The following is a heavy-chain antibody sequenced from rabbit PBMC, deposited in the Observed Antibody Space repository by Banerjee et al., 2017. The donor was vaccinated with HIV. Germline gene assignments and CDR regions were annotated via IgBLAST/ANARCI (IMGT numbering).Heavy chain of an antibody. CDR2: IYTGSGST. CDR3: ARRGSYGAMFNL. D-gene: IGHD6-1*01. V-gene: IGHV1S45*01. CDR1: GFSFSSSYY. Sequence: QEQLVESGGGLVQPEGSLTLTCTASGFSFSSSYYMCWVRQAPGKGLEWIGCIYTGSGSTYYASWAKGRFTVSKTSSTTVTLQMTSLTAADTATYFCARRGSYGAMFNLWGPGTLVTVS. J-gene: IGHJ4*01.